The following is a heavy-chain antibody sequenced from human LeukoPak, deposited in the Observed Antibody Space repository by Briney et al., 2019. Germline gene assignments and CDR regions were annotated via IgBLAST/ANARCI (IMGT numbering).Heavy chain of an antibody. J-gene: IGHJ6*02. V-gene: IGHV5-51*01. CDR3: ARGGAAESGGIAADPWDYYYGSGV. D-gene: IGHD6-25*01. CDR1: GYSFSTYW. Sequence: GESLKISCKGSGYSFSTYWIGWVRQMPGKGLEWMGIINPGDSDTKYSPSFQGQVTISADKSIRTAYLQWSSLKASDTAIYYCARGGAAESGGIAADPWDYYYGSGVWGQGTTVTVSS. CDR2: INPGDSDT.